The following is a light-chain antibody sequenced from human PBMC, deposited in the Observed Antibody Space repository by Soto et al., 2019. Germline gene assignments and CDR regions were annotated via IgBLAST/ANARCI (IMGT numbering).Light chain of an antibody. CDR3: AAWDDSLNGPM. Sequence: QSVLTQPPSASGTPGQRVTISCSGSSFNVGSNYVYWYQQLPGTAPKLLIYSNNQRPSGVPDRFSGSKSGTSASLAISGLRSEDEADYYCAAWDDSLNGPMFGGGTKLTVL. J-gene: IGLJ3*02. CDR2: SNN. V-gene: IGLV1-47*01. CDR1: SFNVGSNY.